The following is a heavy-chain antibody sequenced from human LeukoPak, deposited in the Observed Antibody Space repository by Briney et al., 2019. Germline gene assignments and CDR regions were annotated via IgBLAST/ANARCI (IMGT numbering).Heavy chain of an antibody. CDR1: GGSISSSSYY. Sequence: SETLSLTCTVSGGSISSSSYYWAWIRQPPGKGLEWIGSIFYSGNTYYNPSLKSRVTISVDTSKNQFSLKLSSVTAADTTVCYCARHGTVVSRGTFDPWGQGTLVTVSS. CDR3: ARHGTVVSRGTFDP. D-gene: IGHD1-1*01. J-gene: IGHJ5*02. V-gene: IGHV4-39*01. CDR2: IFYSGNT.